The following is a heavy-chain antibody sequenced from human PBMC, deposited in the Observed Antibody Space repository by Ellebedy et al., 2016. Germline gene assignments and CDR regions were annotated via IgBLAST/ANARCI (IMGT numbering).Heavy chain of an antibody. CDR3: ARSPEPFITMVRGIVYGMDV. Sequence: SETLSLTCTVSGGSISSYYWSWIRQPPGKGLEWIGYIYYSGSTNYNPSLKSRVTISVDTSKNQFSLRLSSVTAADTAVYYCARSPEPFITMVRGIVYGMDVWGQGNPGHRLL. D-gene: IGHD3-10*01. CDR1: GGSISSYY. V-gene: IGHV4-59*01. CDR2: IYYSGST. J-gene: IGHJ6*02.